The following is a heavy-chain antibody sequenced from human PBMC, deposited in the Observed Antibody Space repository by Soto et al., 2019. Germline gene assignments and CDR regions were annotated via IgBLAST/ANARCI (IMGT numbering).Heavy chain of an antibody. Sequence: GGSLRLSCAASGFTFSSYAMHWVRQAPGKGLEWVAVISYDGSNKYYADSVKGRFTISRDNSKNTLYLQMNSLRAEDTAVYYCARSIAAAGTPVDYWGQGTLVTVSS. D-gene: IGHD6-13*01. CDR3: ARSIAAAGTPVDY. V-gene: IGHV3-30-3*01. J-gene: IGHJ4*02. CDR2: ISYDGSNK. CDR1: GFTFSSYA.